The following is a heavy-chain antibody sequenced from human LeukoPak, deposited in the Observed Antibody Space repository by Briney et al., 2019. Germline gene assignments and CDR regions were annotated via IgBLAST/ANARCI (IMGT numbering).Heavy chain of an antibody. Sequence: SETLSLTCAIYGVSFSTDYWSWIRQPPGKGLEWIGEINDSGSPIYNPSLKSRVTISIDTSKSQLSLKLNSVTAADTAVYYCAGSYYDSSGYYYPFDYWGQGTLVTVSS. CDR2: INDSGSP. V-gene: IGHV4-34*01. D-gene: IGHD3-22*01. J-gene: IGHJ4*02. CDR3: AGSYYDSSGYYYPFDY. CDR1: GVSFSTDY.